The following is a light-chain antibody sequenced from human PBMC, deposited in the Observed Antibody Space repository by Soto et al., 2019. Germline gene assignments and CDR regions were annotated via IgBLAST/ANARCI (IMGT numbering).Light chain of an antibody. CDR3: QQYNSYSRT. V-gene: IGKV1-5*01. CDR2: DAS. J-gene: IGKJ1*01. Sequence: DIQMTQSPSTLSASVGDRVTITCRASQSISSWLAWYQQKPGKAPNLLIHDASSLESGVPSRFSGSGSGTEFTLTISSLQPDDFATYYCQQYNSYSRTFGQGTKVDIK. CDR1: QSISSW.